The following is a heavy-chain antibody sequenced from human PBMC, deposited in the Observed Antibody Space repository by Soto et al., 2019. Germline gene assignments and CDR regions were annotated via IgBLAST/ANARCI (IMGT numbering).Heavy chain of an antibody. Sequence: ASVKVSCKASGYTFTGYYMHWVRQAPGQGLEWMGWINPNSGGTNYAQKFQGWVTMTRDTSISTAYMELSRLRSDDTAVYYCARDWGYCSSTSCSSYYFDLWGQGTLVTVSS. D-gene: IGHD2-2*01. V-gene: IGHV1-2*04. CDR3: ARDWGYCSSTSCSSYYFDL. CDR1: GYTFTGYY. CDR2: INPNSGGT. J-gene: IGHJ4*02.